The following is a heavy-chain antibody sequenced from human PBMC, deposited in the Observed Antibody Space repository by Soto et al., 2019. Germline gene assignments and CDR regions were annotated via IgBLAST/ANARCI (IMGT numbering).Heavy chain of an antibody. CDR1: GFTFSSYG. D-gene: IGHD3-9*01. CDR3: ARTMKVRLAPYYYYYGMDV. V-gene: IGHV3-33*01. J-gene: IGHJ6*02. Sequence: QVQLVESGGGVVQPGRSLRLSCAASGFTFSSYGMHWVRQAPGKGLEWVAVIWYDGSNKYYADSVKGRFTISRDNTKNTLYLQMNSRRAEDTAVYYCARTMKVRLAPYYYYYGMDVWGQGTTVTVSS. CDR2: IWYDGSNK.